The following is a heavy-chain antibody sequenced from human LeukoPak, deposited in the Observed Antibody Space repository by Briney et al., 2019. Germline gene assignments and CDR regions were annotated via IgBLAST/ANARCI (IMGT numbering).Heavy chain of an antibody. CDR3: VALLRGIGY. CDR1: GFTFRSYA. Sequence: GGSLRLSCAASGFTFRSYAMHWVRQAPGKGLEWIGRSRNEGHSYSTDFAASVRGRASLSRDHSRNSLYLQINSLRTDDTAVYYCVALLRGIGYWGQGTLVTVSS. D-gene: IGHD3-10*01. J-gene: IGHJ4*02. CDR2: SRNEGHSYST. V-gene: IGHV3-72*01.